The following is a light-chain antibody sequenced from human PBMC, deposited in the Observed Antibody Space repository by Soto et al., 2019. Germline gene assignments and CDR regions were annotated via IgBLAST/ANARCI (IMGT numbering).Light chain of an antibody. Sequence: QSALTQPASVSVSPGQSITSSCTGTSSDVGGYNFVSWYQQHPGRAPKLLIYEVSRRPSGVSNRFSGSKSGDTASLTISGLQAEDEADYYCYSYRGYYTRVFGTGTKVTVL. V-gene: IGLV2-14*01. CDR1: SSDVGGYNF. J-gene: IGLJ1*01. CDR3: YSYRGYYTRV. CDR2: EVS.